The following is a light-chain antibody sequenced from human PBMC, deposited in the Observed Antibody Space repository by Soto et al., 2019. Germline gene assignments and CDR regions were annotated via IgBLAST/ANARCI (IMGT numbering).Light chain of an antibody. CDR3: CSFGVRYTGV. Sequence: QSALTQPRSVSGSPGQSVSISCTGTSSDVGRYNYVSWYQQHPDKAPKLMIYDVSERPSGVPVRFSGSKSGNTASLTITGLQGEDEADYYCCSFGVRYTGVFGTGTKVTVL. CDR1: SSDVGRYNY. CDR2: DVS. V-gene: IGLV2-11*01. J-gene: IGLJ1*01.